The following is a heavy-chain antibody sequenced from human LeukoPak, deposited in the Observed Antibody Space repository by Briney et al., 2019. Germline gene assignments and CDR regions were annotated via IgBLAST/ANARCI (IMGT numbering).Heavy chain of an antibody. CDR3: ARMGREGYGDYYMDV. V-gene: IGHV4-38-2*01. CDR1: GYSISGGYY. CDR2: IYHSGGT. D-gene: IGHD5-24*01. Sequence: PSETLSLTCAVSGYSISGGYYWGWTRQPPGKGLEWIGSIYHSGGTYYNPSLKSRVTISVDTSKSQFSMKLNTASSAGTALYYCARMGREGYGDYYMDVWGKETTVTVSS. J-gene: IGHJ6*03.